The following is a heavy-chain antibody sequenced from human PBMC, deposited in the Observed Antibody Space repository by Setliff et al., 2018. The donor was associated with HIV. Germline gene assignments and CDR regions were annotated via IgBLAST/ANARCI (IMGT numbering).Heavy chain of an antibody. CDR3: ARDGVPYSSSWYVPDY. J-gene: IGHJ4*02. V-gene: IGHV3-48*04. CDR2: ISSSSSTI. CDR1: GFTFSSYS. D-gene: IGHD6-13*01. Sequence: GGSLRLSCAASGFTFSSYSMNWVRQAPGKGLEWVSYISSSSSTIYYADSVKGRFTISRDNAKNPLYLQMTSLRAEDTAVYYCARDGVPYSSSWYVPDYWGQGTLVTVSS.